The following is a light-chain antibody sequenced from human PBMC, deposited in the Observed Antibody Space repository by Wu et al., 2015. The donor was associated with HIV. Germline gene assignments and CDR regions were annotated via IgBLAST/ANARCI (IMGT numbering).Light chain of an antibody. CDR2: KAS. CDR1: QNIGTW. J-gene: IGKJ1*01. Sequence: DIQMTQSPSTLSTSIGDRVTITCRASQNIGTWLAWYQQKTGKAPKLLIYKASTLESGVPSRFSGSGSGTDFTLIISSLQPDDFATYYCQQYNYFSATFGQGDQGGN. CDR3: QQYNYFSAT. V-gene: IGKV1-5*03.